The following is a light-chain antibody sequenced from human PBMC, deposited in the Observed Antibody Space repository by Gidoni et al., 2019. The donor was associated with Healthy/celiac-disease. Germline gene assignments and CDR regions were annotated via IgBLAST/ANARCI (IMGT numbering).Light chain of an antibody. V-gene: IGLV2-8*01. Sequence: QPALTQPPSAYGSPGQSVTISCPGTSSDVGGYNYVSWYQQHPGKAPKLMIYEVSKRPSGVPDRFSGSKSGNTASLTVSGLQAEDEADYYCSSYAGSNNLVFGGGIKLTVL. J-gene: IGLJ2*01. CDR2: EVS. CDR1: SSDVGGYNY. CDR3: SSYAGSNNLV.